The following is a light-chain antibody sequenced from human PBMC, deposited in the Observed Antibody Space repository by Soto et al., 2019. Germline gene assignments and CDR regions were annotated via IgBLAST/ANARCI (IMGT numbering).Light chain of an antibody. J-gene: IGKJ2*01. CDR3: QQHNDYSPVT. CDR2: DAS. CDR1: QTIGSS. V-gene: IGKV1-5*01. Sequence: DIQMTQSPSTLSASVGDRVTITCRASQTIGSSLAWYQHKPGKAPKLLIFDASTLQTGVSSTFSGSGFGTDFTLTISNLQPDDFATYYCQQHNDYSPVTFGQGTKLEIK.